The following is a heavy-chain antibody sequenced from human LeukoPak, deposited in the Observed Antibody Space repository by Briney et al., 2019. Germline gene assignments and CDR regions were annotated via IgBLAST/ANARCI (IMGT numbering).Heavy chain of an antibody. Sequence: GGSLRLSCAASGFTFGSYAMSWVRQAPGKGLEWVSAISGSGGSTYYADSVKGRFTISRDNSKNTLYLQMNSLRAEDTAVYYCATLGQRYCSGGSCYTSGSSDYWGQGTLVTVSS. V-gene: IGHV3-23*01. CDR1: GFTFGSYA. J-gene: IGHJ4*02. CDR2: ISGSGGST. D-gene: IGHD2-15*01. CDR3: ATLGQRYCSGGSCYTSGSSDY.